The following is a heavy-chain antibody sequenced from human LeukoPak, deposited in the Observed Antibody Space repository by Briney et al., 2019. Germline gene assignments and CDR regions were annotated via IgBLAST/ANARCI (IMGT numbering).Heavy chain of an antibody. CDR2: INPDGNKK. D-gene: IGHD5-18*01. Sequence: GSLRLSCAVSGLPFSSSWMDWVRQAPGKRLEWVASINPDGNKKYSADSVKGRFTISRDNAENSLYLQMNSLRVEDTAFYYCARDLAYSRLDYWGQGMSVTVSS. CDR3: ARDLAYSRLDY. J-gene: IGHJ4*02. CDR1: GLPFSSSW. V-gene: IGHV3-7*01.